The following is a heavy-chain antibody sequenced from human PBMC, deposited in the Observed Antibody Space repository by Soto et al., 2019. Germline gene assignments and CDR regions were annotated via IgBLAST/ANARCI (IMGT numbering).Heavy chain of an antibody. CDR1: GGSFSDYY. CDR2: INHSGST. J-gene: IGHJ6*03. D-gene: IGHD5-18*01. CDR3: ARRVTIDSYRDV. Sequence: LSLTCAVYGGSFSDYYWSWIRQPPGKGLEWIGEINHSGSTNYNPSLKSRVTISVDTSKKQSSLKLSSVTAADTAVYYCARRVTIDSYRDVGGKGTRVTVPS. V-gene: IGHV4-34*01.